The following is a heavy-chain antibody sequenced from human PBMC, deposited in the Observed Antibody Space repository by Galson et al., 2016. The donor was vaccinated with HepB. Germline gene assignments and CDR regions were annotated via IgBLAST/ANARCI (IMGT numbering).Heavy chain of an antibody. Sequence: LRLSCAASGLTFSSYGMHWVRQAPGKGLEWVAFISYDGSNKKYADSVKGRFTISRDNSKKTLYLQMNSLRAEDTAVYYCAKDGRIYCSSASCHDHFHYWGQGTLVTVSS. CDR1: GLTFSSYG. J-gene: IGHJ4*02. D-gene: IGHD2-2*01. CDR3: AKDGRIYCSSASCHDHFHY. CDR2: ISYDGSNK. V-gene: IGHV3-30*18.